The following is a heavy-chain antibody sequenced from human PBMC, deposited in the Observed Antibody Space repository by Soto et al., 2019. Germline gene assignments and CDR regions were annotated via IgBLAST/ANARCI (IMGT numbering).Heavy chain of an antibody. CDR1: GYTFTSYA. CDR2: INAGNGNT. Sequence: ASVKVSCKASGYTFTSYAMHWVRQAPGQRLEWMGWINAGNGNTKYSQKFQGRVTITRDTSASTAYMELSSLRSEDTAVYYCARKWLASLFDYWGQGTLVTVSS. D-gene: IGHD6-19*01. CDR3: ARKWLASLFDY. V-gene: IGHV1-3*01. J-gene: IGHJ4*02.